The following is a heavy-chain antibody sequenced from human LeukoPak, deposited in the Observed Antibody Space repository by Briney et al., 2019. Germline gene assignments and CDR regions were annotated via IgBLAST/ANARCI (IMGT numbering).Heavy chain of an antibody. Sequence: QPGGSLRLSCAAPGFTFSSYGMHWVRQAPGKGLEWVALIWYDGSSKYYRDSVKGRFTISRDNSKNTLYLQMNSLRDEDTAVYYCAREMGLNIVATFGYWGQGTLVTVSS. CDR3: AREMGLNIVATFGY. V-gene: IGHV3-33*01. CDR2: IWYDGSSK. D-gene: IGHD5-12*01. J-gene: IGHJ4*02. CDR1: GFTFSSYG.